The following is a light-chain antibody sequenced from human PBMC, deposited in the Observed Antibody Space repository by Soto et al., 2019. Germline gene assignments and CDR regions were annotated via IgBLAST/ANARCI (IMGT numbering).Light chain of an antibody. CDR1: QSISSW. CDR2: DAS. J-gene: IGKJ1*01. Sequence: DIQMTQSPSTLSSSVGDRVTITCRASQSISSWLAWYQQKPGKAPKLLIYDASSLESGVPSRFSGSGYGTEFTLTISSLKPDDFATYYCQQYNSYWGTFGQGTKVDIK. V-gene: IGKV1-5*01. CDR3: QQYNSYWGT.